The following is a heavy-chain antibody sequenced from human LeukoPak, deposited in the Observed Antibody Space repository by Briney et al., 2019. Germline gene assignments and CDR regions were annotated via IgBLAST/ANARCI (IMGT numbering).Heavy chain of an antibody. D-gene: IGHD6-19*01. J-gene: IGHJ6*03. V-gene: IGHV4-34*01. CDR3: ARHSSGWYGSYYYMDV. Sequence: SETLSLTCAVYGGSFSGYYWSWIRPPPGKGLEWIGEIDHSGGTNYNPSLKSRVTISVDTSKNQFSLKLSSVTAADTAVYYCARHSSGWYGSYYYMDVWGKGTTVTISS. CDR2: IDHSGGT. CDR1: GGSFSGYY.